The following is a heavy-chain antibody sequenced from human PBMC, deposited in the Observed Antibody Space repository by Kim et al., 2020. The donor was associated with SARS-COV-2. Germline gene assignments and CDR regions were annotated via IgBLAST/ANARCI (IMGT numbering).Heavy chain of an antibody. CDR3: ARRGGSVEVVNTRLFDC. D-gene: IGHD3-22*01. Sequence: GGSLRLSCAAEGFTFSSYGMNWVRQAPGKGLEWVSYINGGSNKIYYADSVKGRFTISRDNAKNSLYLQMNSLRDEDTGIYYCARRGGSVEVVNTRLFDCWGQGTLVTVSS. V-gene: IGHV3-48*02. J-gene: IGHJ4*02. CDR1: GFTFSSYG. CDR2: INGGSNKI.